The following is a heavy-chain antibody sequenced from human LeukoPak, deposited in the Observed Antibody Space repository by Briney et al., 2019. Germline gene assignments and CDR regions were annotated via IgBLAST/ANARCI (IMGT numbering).Heavy chain of an antibody. CDR3: ARHFGSSWYQRWYFDL. CDR2: INHSGST. Sequence: SETLSLTCAVYGGSFSGYYWSWIRQPSGKGPEWIGEINHSGSTNYNPSLKSRVTISVDTSKNQFSLKLSSVTAADTAVYYCARHFGSSWYQRWYFDLWGRGTLVTVSS. J-gene: IGHJ2*01. CDR1: GGSFSGYY. D-gene: IGHD6-13*01. V-gene: IGHV4-34*01.